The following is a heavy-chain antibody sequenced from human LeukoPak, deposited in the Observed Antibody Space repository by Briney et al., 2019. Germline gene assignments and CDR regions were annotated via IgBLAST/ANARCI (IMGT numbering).Heavy chain of an antibody. Sequence: PGGSLRLSCAASGFTFSSYGMSWVRQAPGKGLEWVSAISGSGGSTYYADSVKGRFTISRDNSKNTLYPQMNSLRAEDTAVYYCAKDFAVVVVAATPGPFDYWGQGTLVTVSS. V-gene: IGHV3-23*01. CDR2: ISGSGGST. D-gene: IGHD2-15*01. CDR3: AKDFAVVVVAATPGPFDY. J-gene: IGHJ4*02. CDR1: GFTFSSYG.